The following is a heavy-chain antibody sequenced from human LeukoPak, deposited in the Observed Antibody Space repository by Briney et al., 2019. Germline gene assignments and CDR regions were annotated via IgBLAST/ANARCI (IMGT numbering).Heavy chain of an antibody. CDR3: ARDIGYYDESVDY. CDR2: ISYDGSNK. J-gene: IGHJ4*02. V-gene: IGHV3-30-3*01. CDR1: GFTFSSYA. Sequence: GGSLRLSCAASGFTFSSYAMHWVHQAPGKGLEWVAVISYDGSNKYYADSVKGRFTISRDNSKNTLYLQMNSLRAEDTAVYYCARDIGYYDESVDYWGQGTLVTVSS. D-gene: IGHD3-22*01.